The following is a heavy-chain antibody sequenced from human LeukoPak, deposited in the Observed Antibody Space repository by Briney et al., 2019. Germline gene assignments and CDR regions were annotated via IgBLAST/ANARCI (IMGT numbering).Heavy chain of an antibody. V-gene: IGHV3-74*01. D-gene: IGHD6-19*01. CDR2: ISSDGSST. CDR1: GFTFSSHW. J-gene: IGHJ4*02. Sequence: GGSLGLSCAASGFTFSSHWMHWVRQAPGKGLVWVTRISSDGSSTSYADSVKGRFTISRDNAKNTLYLQMSSLRAEDTAMYYCARISLSGWVNDHWGQGTLVTVSS. CDR3: ARISLSGWVNDH.